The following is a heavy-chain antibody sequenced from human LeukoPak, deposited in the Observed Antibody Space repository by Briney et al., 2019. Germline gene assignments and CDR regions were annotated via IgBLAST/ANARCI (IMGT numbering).Heavy chain of an antibody. CDR3: ARDAGSSTSSGKYYYYYGMDV. Sequence: GGSLRPSCAASGFTFSSYAMHWVRQAPGKGLEWVAVISYDGSNKYYAASVKGRFTISRDNSKNTLYLQMNSLRAEDTAVYYCARDAGSSTSSGKYYYYYGMDVWGQGTTVTVSS. CDR2: ISYDGSNK. D-gene: IGHD2-2*01. CDR1: GFTFSSYA. V-gene: IGHV3-30-3*01. J-gene: IGHJ6*02.